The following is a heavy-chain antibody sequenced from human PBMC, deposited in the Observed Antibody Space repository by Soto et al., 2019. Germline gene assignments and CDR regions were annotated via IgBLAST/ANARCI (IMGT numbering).Heavy chain of an antibody. CDR3: ARDAHYVKGYWYFDL. J-gene: IGHJ2*01. CDR2: ISAYNGNT. V-gene: IGHV1-18*01. D-gene: IGHD3-16*01. Sequence: QVQLVQSGAEVKKPGASVKVSCKASGYTFTSYGISWVRQAPGQGLEWMGWISAYNGNTNYAQKLQGRVTMTTDTATSTAYMERRSLRSDDTAVYYCARDAHYVKGYWYFDLWGRGTLVTVSS. CDR1: GYTFTSYG.